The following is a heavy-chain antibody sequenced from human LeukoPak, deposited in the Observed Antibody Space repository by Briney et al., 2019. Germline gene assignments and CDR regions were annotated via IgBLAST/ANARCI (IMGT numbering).Heavy chain of an antibody. J-gene: IGHJ4*02. Sequence: GGSLRLSCAASGFTFDDYAMHWVRQAPGKGLEWVSGISWNSGSIGYADSVKGRFTISRDNAKNSLYLLMNSLRAEDTALYYCARHAVYAGSGWAFDYWGQGTLVTVSS. CDR1: GFTFDDYA. D-gene: IGHD6-19*01. V-gene: IGHV3-9*01. CDR2: ISWNSGSI. CDR3: ARHAVYAGSGWAFDY.